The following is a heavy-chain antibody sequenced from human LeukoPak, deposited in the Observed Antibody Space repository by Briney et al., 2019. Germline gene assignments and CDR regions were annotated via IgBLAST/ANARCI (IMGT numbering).Heavy chain of an antibody. D-gene: IGHD1-1*01. J-gene: IGHJ4*02. CDR2: IRYDGITK. Sequence: GGSLRLSCTASGFTFSNHGMHWVRQAPGKGLEWVAFIRYDGITKYYADSVKGRFTISRDNSKNTLYLQMNSLRAEDTAVYYCASLTTGEYYFDYWGQGTLVTVSS. CDR1: GFTFSNHG. CDR3: ASLTTGEYYFDY. V-gene: IGHV3-30*02.